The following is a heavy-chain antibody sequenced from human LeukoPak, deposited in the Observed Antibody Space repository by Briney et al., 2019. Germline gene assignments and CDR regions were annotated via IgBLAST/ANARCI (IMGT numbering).Heavy chain of an antibody. D-gene: IGHD1-14*01. V-gene: IGHV2-70*11. CDR1: GFSLSTSGMC. CDR3: ARIKTGTGYLDY. J-gene: IGHJ4*02. Sequence: SGPTLVKPTQTLTLTCTFSGFSLSTSGMCVSWIRQPPGKALEWLARIDWDDDKYYSTSLKTRLTISKDTSKNQVVLTTTNMDPVDTATYYCARIKTGTGYLDYWGQGTLVTVSS. CDR2: IDWDDDK.